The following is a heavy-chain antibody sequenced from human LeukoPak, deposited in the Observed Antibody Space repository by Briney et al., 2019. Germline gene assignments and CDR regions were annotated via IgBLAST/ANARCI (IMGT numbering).Heavy chain of an antibody. D-gene: IGHD1-26*01. CDR3: AGGYNGWSDY. CDR1: GFSVSSKH. CDR2: IYSGGST. Sequence: GSLRLSCAASGFSVSSKHLYWVRQAPGQGLELVSVIYSGGSTYYGDAVKGRFTISRDNSKNTLYGQMNSLRAEDTAVYYCAGGYNGWSDYWGQGTLVTVSS. V-gene: IGHV3-66*01. J-gene: IGHJ4*02.